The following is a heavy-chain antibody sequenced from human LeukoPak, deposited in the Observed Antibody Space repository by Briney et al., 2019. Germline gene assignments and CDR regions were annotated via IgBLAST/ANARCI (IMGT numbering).Heavy chain of an antibody. CDR2: FKTKYSQV. D-gene: IGHD4-11*01. Sequence: GGSLRLSCVASGFTFSDYAMNWVRQAPGKGLEWVSTFKTKYSQVYYAESVRGRFTISTDNSEKTVYLQMNSLRAEDTALYYCARSVPDYTRFDYWGQGTLVTVSS. J-gene: IGHJ4*02. V-gene: IGHV3-23*05. CDR3: ARSVPDYTRFDY. CDR1: GFTFSDYA.